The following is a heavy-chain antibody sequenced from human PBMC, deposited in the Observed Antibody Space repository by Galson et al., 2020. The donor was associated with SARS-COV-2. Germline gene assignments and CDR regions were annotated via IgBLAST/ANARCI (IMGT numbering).Heavy chain of an antibody. CDR2: IYPGDSDT. Sequence: HGESLKISCQGSGYSFTSYWLGWVRQMPGKGLEWVGIIYPGDSDTRYSPSFQGQVTISADKSISTAYLQWSSLKASDTAMYYCARLETAGTSYYYYGMDVWGQGTTVTVSS. J-gene: IGHJ6*02. V-gene: IGHV5-51*01. CDR1: GYSFTSYW. CDR3: ARLETAGTSYYYYGMDV. D-gene: IGHD6-13*01.